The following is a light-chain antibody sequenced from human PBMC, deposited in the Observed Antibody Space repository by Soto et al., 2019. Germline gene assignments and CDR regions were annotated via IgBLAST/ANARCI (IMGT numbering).Light chain of an antibody. Sequence: QSALTQPASVSGSPGQSITISCTGTSSDVGAYNYVSWYQHHPGKAPKLIIYDVSDRPSGASNRFSASKSGNTASLTISGLQAEDEADYYCSSYTSSNTEVFGSGTKVTVL. CDR1: SSDVGAYNY. J-gene: IGLJ1*01. V-gene: IGLV2-14*03. CDR2: DVS. CDR3: SSYTSSNTEV.